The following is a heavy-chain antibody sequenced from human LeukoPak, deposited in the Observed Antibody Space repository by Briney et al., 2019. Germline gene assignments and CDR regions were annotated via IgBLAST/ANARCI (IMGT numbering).Heavy chain of an antibody. J-gene: IGHJ4*02. CDR2: IYSGGST. CDR3: AREVYSSSWYFDY. Sequence: PGGSLRLSCAASGFTISSDYMSWVRQAPGMGLEWVSVIYSGGSTFYADSVKGRFTISRDNSKNTLYLQMTSLRAEDTAVYYCAREVYSSSWYFDYWGQGTLVIVSS. V-gene: IGHV3-53*01. D-gene: IGHD6-13*01. CDR1: GFTISSDY.